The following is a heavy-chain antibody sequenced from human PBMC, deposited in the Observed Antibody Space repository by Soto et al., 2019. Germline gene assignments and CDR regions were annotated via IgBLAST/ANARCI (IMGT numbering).Heavy chain of an antibody. Sequence: QVQLVQSGAEVKKPGSSVKVSCKASGGTFSRYSITWVRQDPGHGLEWIGRIIPIFGIASYAQKFQGRVTITADESTSTAYMELSSLRSDDTAVYYCAREDRDRETGLVPAAIDGMDVWGQGPTVTVSS. CDR2: IIPIFGIA. J-gene: IGHJ6*02. CDR1: GGTFSRYS. CDR3: AREDRDRETGLVPAAIDGMDV. V-gene: IGHV1-69*08. D-gene: IGHD2-2*01.